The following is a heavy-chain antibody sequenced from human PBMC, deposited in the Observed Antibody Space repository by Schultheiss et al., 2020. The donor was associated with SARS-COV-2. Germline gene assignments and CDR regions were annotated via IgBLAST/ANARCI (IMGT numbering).Heavy chain of an antibody. Sequence: GSLSLSCAASGFTFSTYAMHWVRQAPGKGLEWVAVISYDGSNKYYADSVKGRFTISRDNSKNTLYLQMNSLRAEDTAVYYCARDDHVNVHYGMDVWGQGTTVTVSS. V-gene: IGHV3-30-3*01. CDR3: ARDDHVNVHYGMDV. CDR2: ISYDGSNK. J-gene: IGHJ6*02. CDR1: GFTFSTYA.